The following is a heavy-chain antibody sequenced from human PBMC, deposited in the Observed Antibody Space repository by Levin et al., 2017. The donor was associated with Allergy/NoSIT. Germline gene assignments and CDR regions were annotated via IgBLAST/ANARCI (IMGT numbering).Heavy chain of an antibody. J-gene: IGHJ6*02. V-gene: IGHV3-30*04. CDR3: ARGEYQLLGDV. Sequence: GESLKISCAASGFTFSSYAMHWVRQAPGKGLGWVAVISYDGSNKYYADSVKGRFTISRDNSKNTLYLQMNSLRAEDTAVYYCARGEYQLLGDVWGQGTTVTVSS. D-gene: IGHD2-2*01. CDR2: ISYDGSNK. CDR1: GFTFSSYA.